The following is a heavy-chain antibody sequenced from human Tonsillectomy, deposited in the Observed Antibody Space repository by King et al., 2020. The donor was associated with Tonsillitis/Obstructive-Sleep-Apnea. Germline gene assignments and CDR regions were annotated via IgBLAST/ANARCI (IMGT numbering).Heavy chain of an antibody. D-gene: IGHD1-26*01. CDR1: GYTFTGYY. V-gene: IGHV1-2*02. Sequence: VQLVESGAEVKKPGASVTVSCKASGYTFTGYYMHWVRQAPGQGLEWMGWINPNSGGTNYAQKFQGRVTMTRDTSISTAYMELSRLRSDDTAVYYCARDRVEGATTRRYFQHWGQGTLVTVSS. CDR3: ARDRVEGATTRRYFQH. J-gene: IGHJ1*01. CDR2: INPNSGGT.